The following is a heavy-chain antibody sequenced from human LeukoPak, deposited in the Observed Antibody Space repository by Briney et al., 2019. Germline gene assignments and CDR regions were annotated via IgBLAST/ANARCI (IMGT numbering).Heavy chain of an antibody. J-gene: IGHJ4*02. CDR1: GFTFSSYA. CDR3: ARDHRGVRDYFDY. V-gene: IGHV3-30-3*01. CDR2: ISYDGSNK. D-gene: IGHD3-10*01. Sequence: GRSLRLSCAASGFTFSSYAMHWVRQAPGKGLEGVAVISYDGSNKYYADSVKGRFTISRDNSKNTLYLQMNSLRAEDTAVYYCARDHRGVRDYFDYWGQGTLVTVSS.